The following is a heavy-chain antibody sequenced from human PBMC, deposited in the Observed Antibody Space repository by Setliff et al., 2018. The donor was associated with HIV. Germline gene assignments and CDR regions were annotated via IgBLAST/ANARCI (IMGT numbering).Heavy chain of an antibody. D-gene: IGHD2-2*01. CDR2: ISAYNVNT. V-gene: IGHV1-18*01. J-gene: IGHJ5*02. CDR1: GYSFTSYG. CDR3: ARGTTPLGWFDP. Sequence: ASVKVSCKASGYSFTSYGVSWVRQAPGQGLEWMGWISAYNVNTNYAQKLQGRATMTTDTSTSTAYMELRSLRSDDTAVYYCARGTTPLGWFDPWGQGTLVTVSS.